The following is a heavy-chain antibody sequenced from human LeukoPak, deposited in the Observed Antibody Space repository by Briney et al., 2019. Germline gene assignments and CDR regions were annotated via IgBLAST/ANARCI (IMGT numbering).Heavy chain of an antibody. D-gene: IGHD2-8*01. Sequence: GGSLRLSCVASGFTSSSYAMSWVRQAPGKGLEWVSAISDSRTSTYYADSVKGRFTISRDNSKNTLYLQMNSLRAEDTAVYYCAQFGPGMAVGDYWGQGTLVTVSS. CDR1: GFTSSSYA. CDR3: AQFGPGMAVGDY. J-gene: IGHJ4*02. V-gene: IGHV3-23*01. CDR2: ISDSRTST.